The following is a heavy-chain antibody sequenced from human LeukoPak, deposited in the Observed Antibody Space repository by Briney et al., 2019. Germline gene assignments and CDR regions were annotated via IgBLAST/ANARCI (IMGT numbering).Heavy chain of an antibody. CDR2: VYYSGST. Sequence: PSETLSLTCTVSGDSIRNDDYYWSWIRQPPGKGLEWIGYVYYSGSTYYNPSLKSRVTISVDMSKNQFSLKLTSVTAADTAVYYCARVVTVGYDYDYWGQGTLVTVSS. CDR1: GDSIRNDDYY. V-gene: IGHV4-30-4*01. D-gene: IGHD4-23*01. CDR3: ARVVTVGYDYDY. J-gene: IGHJ4*02.